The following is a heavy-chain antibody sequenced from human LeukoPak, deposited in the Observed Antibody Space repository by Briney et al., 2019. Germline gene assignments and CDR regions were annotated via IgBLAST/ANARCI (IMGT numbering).Heavy chain of an antibody. V-gene: IGHV1-46*01. D-gene: IGHD6-13*01. Sequence: ASVKVSCKASGYTFTSYYMHWVRQAPGQGLEWMGIINPSGDSTSYAQKFQGRVTMTRDTSTSTVYMELSSLRSEDTAIYYCAKLAASETGEGSWGQGTLVTVSS. J-gene: IGHJ5*02. CDR3: AKLAASETGEGS. CDR2: INPSGDST. CDR1: GYTFTSYY.